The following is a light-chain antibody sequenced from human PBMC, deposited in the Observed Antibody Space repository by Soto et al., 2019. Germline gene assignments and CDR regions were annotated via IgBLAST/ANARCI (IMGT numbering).Light chain of an antibody. CDR1: SSDVGAYDY. CDR3: SSYAGSNNVV. Sequence: QSVLTQPPSASGSPGQSVTISCTGTSSDVGAYDYVSCYQQHPGKAPKLIIYEVNKRPSGVPDRFSGSKSGNTASLTVSGLQAEDEADYYCSSYAGSNNVVFGGGTKLTVL. J-gene: IGLJ2*01. V-gene: IGLV2-8*01. CDR2: EVN.